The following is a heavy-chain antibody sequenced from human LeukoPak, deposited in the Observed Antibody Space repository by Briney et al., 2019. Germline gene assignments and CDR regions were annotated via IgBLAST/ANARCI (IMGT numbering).Heavy chain of an antibody. CDR2: IASDGSST. V-gene: IGHV3-74*01. D-gene: IGHD4-23*01. J-gene: IGHJ4*02. Sequence: GGSLRLSCAASGFTFRSYWMNWVRQAPGKGLVWVSRIASDGSSTTYADSVKGRFSISRDNAKNTLYLQMNSLRVEDTAVYYCARGRPHGNDYWGQGTLVTVSS. CDR1: GFTFRSYW. CDR3: ARGRPHGNDY.